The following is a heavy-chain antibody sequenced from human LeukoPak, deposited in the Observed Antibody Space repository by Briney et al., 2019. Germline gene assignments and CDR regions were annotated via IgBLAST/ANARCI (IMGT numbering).Heavy chain of an antibody. Sequence: PGGSLRLSCVVSGFTFSSYWMSWVRQAPGKGLEWVANIKQDGSEKYYVDSVKGRFTVSRDNAKNSLCLQMNSLRAEDTAVYYCATYSSLNRREFQYWGQGTLLTVSS. V-gene: IGHV3-7*01. CDR1: GFTFSSYW. CDR2: IKQDGSEK. D-gene: IGHD3-22*01. J-gene: IGHJ1*01. CDR3: ATYSSLNRREFQY.